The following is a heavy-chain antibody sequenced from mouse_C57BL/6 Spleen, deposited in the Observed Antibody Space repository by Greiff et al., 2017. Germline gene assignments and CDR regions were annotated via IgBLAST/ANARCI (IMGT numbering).Heavy chain of an antibody. CDR3: TRSEVYYGSSSWFAY. D-gene: IGHD1-1*01. Sequence: QVQLKESGAELVRPGASVTLSCKASGYTFTDYEMHWVKQTPVHGLEWIGAIDPETGGTAYNQKFKGKAILTADNSSSTAYMELRSLTSEDSAVYYCTRSEVYYGSSSWFAYWGQGTLVTVSA. CDR1: GYTFTDYE. J-gene: IGHJ3*01. CDR2: IDPETGGT. V-gene: IGHV1-15*01.